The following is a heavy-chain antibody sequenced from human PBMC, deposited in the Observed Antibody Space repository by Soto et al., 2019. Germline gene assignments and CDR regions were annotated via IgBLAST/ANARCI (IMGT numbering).Heavy chain of an antibody. V-gene: IGHV3-23*01. Sequence: EVQLLESGGGLVQPGGSLRLSCAASGFTFSNYAMSWVRQAPGKGLELVSSISKSGGGTYYADSVKGRFTISRDNSKNPLYLQMDSLQAEDTAVYSCAKTCSLFDYWGQGTLVTVST. J-gene: IGHJ4*02. D-gene: IGHD6-13*01. CDR3: AKTCSLFDY. CDR1: GFTFSNYA. CDR2: ISKSGGGT.